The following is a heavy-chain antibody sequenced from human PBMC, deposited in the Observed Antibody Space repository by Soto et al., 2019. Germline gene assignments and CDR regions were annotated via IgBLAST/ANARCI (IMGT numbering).Heavy chain of an antibody. Sequence: EVQLEASGGALVQPGSSLRLSCAASGFTFDDYAMYWVRQVLGKGLEWVSSISWNSGNIGYADSVKGRFTTSRDNAENSLYLQMNSLRPEDTALYYCVRSKGGYSYGTPFDYWGQGTLVTVSS. V-gene: IGHV3-9*01. CDR2: ISWNSGNI. CDR3: VRSKGGYSYGTPFDY. D-gene: IGHD5-18*01. CDR1: GFTFDDYA. J-gene: IGHJ4*02.